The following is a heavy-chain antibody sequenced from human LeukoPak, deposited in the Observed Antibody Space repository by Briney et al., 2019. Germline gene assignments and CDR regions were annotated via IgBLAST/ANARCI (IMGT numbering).Heavy chain of an antibody. V-gene: IGHV3-30*18. CDR1: EFTFNNYG. J-gene: IGHJ5*02. D-gene: IGHD6-13*01. CDR2: ISFDGSTK. CDR3: AKDRIAAAGNWFDP. Sequence: GGSLRLSCEASEFTFNNYGFHWVRQAPGKGLEWVAVISFDGSTKYYAHSVEGRFTISRDNSRNTLFLQMNSLRAEDTAVYYCAKDRIAAAGNWFDPWGQGTLVTVSS.